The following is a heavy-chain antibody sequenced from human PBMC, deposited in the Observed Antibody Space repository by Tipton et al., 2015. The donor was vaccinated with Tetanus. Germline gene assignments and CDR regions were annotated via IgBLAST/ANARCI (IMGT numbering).Heavy chain of an antibody. Sequence: TLSLTCTVSGGFSSGDYYWSWIRQHPGRGLEWIAYINYSGSTYYNPSLESRLTVSLDTSKNQFFLKLTSVTAADTALYYCARGVQLAHWYFDIWGRGTLVSVSS. V-gene: IGHV4-31*03. CDR1: GGFSSGDYY. D-gene: IGHD4/OR15-4a*01. CDR2: INYSGST. J-gene: IGHJ2*01. CDR3: ARGVQLAHWYFDI.